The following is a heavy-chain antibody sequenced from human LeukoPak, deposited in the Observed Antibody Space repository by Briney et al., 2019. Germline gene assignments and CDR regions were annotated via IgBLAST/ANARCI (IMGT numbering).Heavy chain of an antibody. V-gene: IGHV4-34*01. CDR2: INHSGST. CDR1: DGSFSGYY. J-gene: IGHJ5*02. CDR3: ARAGSPRITMVRGLLARFDP. Sequence: KPSETLSLTCADYDGSFSGYYWSWIRQPPGKGLEWIGEINHSGSTNYNPSLKSRVTISVDTSKNQFSLKLSSVTAADTAVYYCARAGSPRITMVRGLLARFDPWGQGTLVTVSS. D-gene: IGHD3-10*01.